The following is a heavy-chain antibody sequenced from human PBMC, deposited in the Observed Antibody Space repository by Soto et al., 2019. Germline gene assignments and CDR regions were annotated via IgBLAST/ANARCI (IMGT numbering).Heavy chain of an antibody. Sequence: ASVKVSCKVSGYTLTELSMHWVRQAPGKGLEWMGGFDPEDGETIYAQKFQGRVTMTEDTSTDTAYMELSSLRSEDTAVYYCATDHRLLSHPYCTNGVCMGVGYWGQGTLVTVSS. CDR1: GYTLTELS. CDR3: ATDHRLLSHPYCTNGVCMGVGY. D-gene: IGHD2-8*01. V-gene: IGHV1-24*01. CDR2: FDPEDGET. J-gene: IGHJ4*02.